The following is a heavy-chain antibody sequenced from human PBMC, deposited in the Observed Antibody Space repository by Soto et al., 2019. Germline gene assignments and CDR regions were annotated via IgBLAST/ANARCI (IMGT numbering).Heavy chain of an antibody. CDR1: GCTFSSYA. Sequence: ASVKVSCKASGCTFSSYAISWVRQAPGQGLEWMGGIIPIFGTANYAQKFQGRVTITADESTSTAYMELSSLRSEDTAVYYCARADYDILTGYSNGWFDPWGQGTLVTVSS. D-gene: IGHD3-9*01. V-gene: IGHV1-69*13. CDR3: ARADYDILTGYSNGWFDP. J-gene: IGHJ5*02. CDR2: IIPIFGTA.